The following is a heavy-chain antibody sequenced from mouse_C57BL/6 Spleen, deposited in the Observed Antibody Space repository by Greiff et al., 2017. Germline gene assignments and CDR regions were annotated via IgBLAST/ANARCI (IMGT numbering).Heavy chain of an antibody. Sequence: EVQLVESGPELVKPGASVKISCKASGYSFTGYYMNWVKQSPEKSLEWIGEINPSTGGTTYNQKFKAKATLTVDKSSSTAYMQLKSLTSEDSAVYYCAIIYDGYRYYAMDYWGQGTSVTVSS. D-gene: IGHD2-3*01. J-gene: IGHJ4*01. CDR3: AIIYDGYRYYAMDY. V-gene: IGHV1-42*01. CDR2: INPSTGGT. CDR1: GYSFTGYY.